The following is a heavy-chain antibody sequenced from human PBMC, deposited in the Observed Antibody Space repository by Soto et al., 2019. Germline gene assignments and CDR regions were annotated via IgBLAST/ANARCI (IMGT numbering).Heavy chain of an antibody. J-gene: IGHJ6*02. V-gene: IGHV1-2*02. CDR2: INSKSGGT. D-gene: IGHD5-18*01. CDR3: ARSDTEMAAPYYGMDV. Sequence: QVQLVQSGAEVKKPGASVKVSCKASGYAFTDYYMHWVRQAPGQGLEWMGWINSKSGGTNLAQRLQGRVTMTRDTSISTTHLEVSRLRSADTAIFYCARSDTEMAAPYYGMDVWGQGTPVTVSS. CDR1: GYAFTDYY.